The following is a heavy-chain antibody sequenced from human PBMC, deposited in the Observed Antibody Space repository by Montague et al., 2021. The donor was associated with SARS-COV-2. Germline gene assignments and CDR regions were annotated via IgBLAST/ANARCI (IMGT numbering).Heavy chain of an antibody. CDR1: GGSISSYY. V-gene: IGHV4-4*07. CDR3: AGDNVTIQFMVYYYGMDV. Sequence: SETLSLTCTVSGGSISSYYWSWIRQPAGKGLEWIGRIYPSGSTTYNPSPKSRVTISVDTSTNQFSLKLSSVTAAATAVYYCAGDNVTIQFMVYYYGMDVWGQGTTVTVSS. J-gene: IGHJ6*02. D-gene: IGHD4-11*01. CDR2: IYPSGST.